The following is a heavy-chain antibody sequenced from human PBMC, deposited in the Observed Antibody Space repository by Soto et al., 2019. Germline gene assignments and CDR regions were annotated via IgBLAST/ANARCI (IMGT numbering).Heavy chain of an antibody. Sequence: GGSLRLSCAASGFTFSNAWMNWVRQAPGKGLEWVGRIKSKTDGGTTDYAAPVKGRFTISRDDSKNTLYLQMNSLKTEDTAVYYCTRELKGYYGMDVWGQGTTVTVSS. J-gene: IGHJ6*02. V-gene: IGHV3-15*07. CDR1: GFTFSNAW. D-gene: IGHD1-7*01. CDR3: TRELKGYYGMDV. CDR2: IKSKTDGGTT.